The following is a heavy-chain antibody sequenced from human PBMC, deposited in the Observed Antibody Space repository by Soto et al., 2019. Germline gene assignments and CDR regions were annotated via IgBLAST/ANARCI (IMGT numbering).Heavy chain of an antibody. CDR3: ARVMLLPNPAADF. D-gene: IGHD2-21*01. J-gene: IGHJ4*02. Sequence: QVHLVQSGAEVRKPGASVKVSCKTSGYTFTTYGIIWVRQAPGQHLEWLGWISARNGDTNYEQGFQGRVTLTTDTSTSTAYMELKNLRSDDTAVYFCARVMLLPNPAADFWGQGTLVTVSS. CDR2: ISARNGDT. CDR1: GYTFTTYG. V-gene: IGHV1-18*04.